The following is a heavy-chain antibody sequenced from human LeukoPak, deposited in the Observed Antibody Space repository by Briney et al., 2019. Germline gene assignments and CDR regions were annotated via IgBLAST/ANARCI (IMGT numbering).Heavy chain of an antibody. CDR2: ISESDGST. D-gene: IGHD5-18*01. V-gene: IGHV3-23*01. CDR3: AKDISQGYTFGSIEEDY. Sequence: GGSLRLSCAASGSTFSIYAMSWVRQASGKGLEWLSAISESDGSTYYADSVKGRFTISRDNSKNTLYLQMNSLGADDTAVYFCAKDISQGYTFGSIEEDYWGQGTLVTVSS. J-gene: IGHJ4*02. CDR1: GSTFSIYA.